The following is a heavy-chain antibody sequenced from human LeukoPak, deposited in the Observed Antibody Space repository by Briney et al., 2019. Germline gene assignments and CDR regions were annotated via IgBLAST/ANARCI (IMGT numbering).Heavy chain of an antibody. D-gene: IGHD3-22*01. Sequence: PGGSLRLSCAASGFTFSSYAMSWVRQAPGRGLEWVSAISGSGGSTYYADSVKGRFTISRDNSKNTLYLQMNSLRAEDTAVYYCARDLRYYYDSSGPAALDYWGQGTLVTVSS. CDR3: ARDLRYYYDSSGPAALDY. CDR1: GFTFSSYA. V-gene: IGHV3-23*01. J-gene: IGHJ4*02. CDR2: ISGSGGST.